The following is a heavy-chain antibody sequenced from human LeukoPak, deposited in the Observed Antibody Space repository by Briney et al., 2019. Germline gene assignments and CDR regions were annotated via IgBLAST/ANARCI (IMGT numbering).Heavy chain of an antibody. CDR1: GGSISTTSYY. CDR2: IYYTGST. D-gene: IGHD3-22*01. J-gene: IGHJ5*02. CDR3: ARGSYYDSSGYLGWFDP. V-gene: IGHV4-39*07. Sequence: SETLSLTCTVSGGSISTTSYYWGWIRQPPGEGLEWIGNIYYTGSTYYNSSLNSRLTISVDTSKNQFSLKLSSVTAADTAVYYCARGSYYDSSGYLGWFDPWGQGTLVTVSS.